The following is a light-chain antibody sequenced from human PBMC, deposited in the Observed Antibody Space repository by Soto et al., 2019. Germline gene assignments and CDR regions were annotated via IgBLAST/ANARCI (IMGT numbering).Light chain of an antibody. CDR2: DVS. V-gene: IGLV2-14*01. CDR3: NSYTSSSTLPYV. CDR1: SSDVGGYNY. J-gene: IGLJ1*01. Sequence: QSALTQPASVSGSPGQSITVSCTGTSSDVGGYNYVSWYQQHPGKAPKVRIYDVSKRPSGVSNRFSGSKSGNTASLTISGLQAEDEADYYCNSYTSSSTLPYVFGTGTKLTVL.